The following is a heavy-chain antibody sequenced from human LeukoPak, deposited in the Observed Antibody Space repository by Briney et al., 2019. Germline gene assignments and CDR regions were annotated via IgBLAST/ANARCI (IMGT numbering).Heavy chain of an antibody. CDR1: GGSISSGGYY. D-gene: IGHD3-3*01. Sequence: SETLSLTCTVSGGSISSGGYYWSWIRQPPGKGLEWIGYIYHSGSTYYNPSLKSRVTISVDRSKNQFSLKLSSVTAADTAVYYCASAIPHYDFWSGYSNRAFDIWGQGTMVTVSS. J-gene: IGHJ3*02. CDR2: IYHSGST. V-gene: IGHV4-30-2*01. CDR3: ASAIPHYDFWSGYSNRAFDI.